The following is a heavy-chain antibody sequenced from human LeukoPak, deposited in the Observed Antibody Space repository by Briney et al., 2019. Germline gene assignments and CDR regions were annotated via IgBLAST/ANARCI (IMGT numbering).Heavy chain of an antibody. V-gene: IGHV3-30*02. J-gene: IGHJ4*02. D-gene: IGHD3-10*01. CDR1: GFTFSSYG. Sequence: PGGSLRLSCAASGFTFSSYGMHWVRQAPGKGLEWVAFIRYDGSNKYYADSVKGRFTISRDNSKNTLYLQMNSLRAEDTAVYYCAKDGSNYYGSGSHFDYWGQGTLVTVSP. CDR2: IRYDGSNK. CDR3: AKDGSNYYGSGSHFDY.